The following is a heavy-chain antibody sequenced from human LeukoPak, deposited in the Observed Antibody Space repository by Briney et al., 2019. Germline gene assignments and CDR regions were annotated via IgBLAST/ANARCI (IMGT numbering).Heavy chain of an antibody. CDR2: ISNSGGST. J-gene: IGHJ4*02. D-gene: IGHD2-2*01. Sequence: GGSLRLSCAASGFTFNIYAKSWVRQAPGKGLEWVSSISNSGGSTYYADSVKGRFTISRDNSKNTLYLQMNSLGAEDTAVYYCAMDSTSTWYRFDYWGQGTLVTVSS. CDR3: AMDSTSTWYRFDY. V-gene: IGHV3-23*01. CDR1: GFTFNIYA.